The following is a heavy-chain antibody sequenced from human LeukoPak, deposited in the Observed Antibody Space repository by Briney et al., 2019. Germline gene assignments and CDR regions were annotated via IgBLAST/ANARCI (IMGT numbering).Heavy chain of an antibody. D-gene: IGHD3-22*01. Sequence: SETLSLTCTVSGGSISSYYWSWIRQPPGKGLEWIGYIYYSGSTNYNPSLKSRVTISVDTSKNQFSLKLTSVTAADTAVYYCARVRYYDSSGYYWPKNYYYYYMDVWGKGTTVTVSS. V-gene: IGHV4-59*08. J-gene: IGHJ6*03. CDR1: GGSISSYY. CDR3: ARVRYYDSSGYYWPKNYYYYYMDV. CDR2: IYYSGST.